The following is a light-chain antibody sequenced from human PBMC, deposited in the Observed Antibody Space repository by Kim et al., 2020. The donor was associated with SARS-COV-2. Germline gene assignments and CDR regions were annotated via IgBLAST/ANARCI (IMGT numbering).Light chain of an antibody. V-gene: IGLV3-19*01. J-gene: IGLJ3*02. CDR2: GKN. CDR1: SLRSYY. Sequence: ALGQTVRITCQGESLRSYYSSWYQQKPGQAPVLVIYGKNNRPSGIPDRFSGSSSGNTASLTSTGAQAKDMADYFSNSRDSSGNHWVFGGGTQLTVL. CDR3: NSRDSSGNHWV.